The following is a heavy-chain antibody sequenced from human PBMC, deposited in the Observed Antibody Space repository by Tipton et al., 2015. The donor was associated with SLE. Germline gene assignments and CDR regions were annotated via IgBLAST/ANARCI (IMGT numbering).Heavy chain of an antibody. V-gene: IGHV4-59*11. J-gene: IGHJ2*01. CDR3: AREEAARPGWYFDL. CDR1: GGSISSHY. CDR2: IYYSGSN. D-gene: IGHD6-6*01. Sequence: TLSLTCTVSGGSISSHYWSWIRQPPGKGLEWIGYIYYSGSNNYNPSLQSRVTISVDTSKNQFSLKLSSVTAADTAVYYCAREEAARPGWYFDLWGRGTLVTVSS.